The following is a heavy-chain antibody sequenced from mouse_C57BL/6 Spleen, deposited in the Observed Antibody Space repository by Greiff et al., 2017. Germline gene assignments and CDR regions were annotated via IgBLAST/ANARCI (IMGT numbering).Heavy chain of an antibody. CDR1: GYAFSSSW. CDR3: ARSHYYGSRWYFDV. CDR2: IYPGDGDT. V-gene: IGHV1-82*01. Sequence: QVQLKESGPELVKPGASVKISCKASGYAFSSSWMNWVKQRPGKGLEWIGRIYPGDGDTNYNGKFKGKATLTADKSSSTAYMQLSSLTSEDSAVYFCARSHYYGSRWYFDVWGTGTTVTVSS. D-gene: IGHD1-1*01. J-gene: IGHJ1*03.